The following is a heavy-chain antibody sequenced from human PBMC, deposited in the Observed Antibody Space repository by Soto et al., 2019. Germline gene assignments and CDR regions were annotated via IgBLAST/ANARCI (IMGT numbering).Heavy chain of an antibody. CDR1: GFTFSSYS. CDR2: ISSSSSYI. CDR3: ARAGVDYRDYGLDD. J-gene: IGHJ4*02. Sequence: RLSFSASGFTFSSYSMNWVRQAPGKGLEWVSSISSSSSYIYYADSVKGRFTISRDNAKNSLYLQMNSLRAEDTAVYYWARAGVDYRDYGLDDWGQANLGTV. V-gene: IGHV3-21*01. D-gene: IGHD4-17*01.